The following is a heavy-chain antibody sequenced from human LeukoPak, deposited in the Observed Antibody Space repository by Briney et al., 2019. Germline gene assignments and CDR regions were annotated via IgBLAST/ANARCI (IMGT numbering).Heavy chain of an antibody. CDR1: GFTFSNAW. CDR3: TTGFIAAAGDY. V-gene: IGHV3-15*01. CDR2: IKSKTDGGTT. J-gene: IGHJ4*02. D-gene: IGHD6-13*01. Sequence: AGGSLRLSCAASGFTFSNAWMSWVRQAPGKGLEWVGRIKSKTDGGTTDYAAPVKGRFTISRDDSKNTLYLQMNSLKTEDTVVYYCTTGFIAAAGDYWGLGTLVTVSS.